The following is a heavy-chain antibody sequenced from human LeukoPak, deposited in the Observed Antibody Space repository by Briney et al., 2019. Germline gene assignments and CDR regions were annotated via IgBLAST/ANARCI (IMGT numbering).Heavy chain of an antibody. D-gene: IGHD4-17*01. CDR3: ARMAAPVGGTDYGDYFDY. J-gene: IGHJ4*02. CDR2: IIPIFGTA. Sequence: GASVKVSCKASAGTFSSYAISWVRQAPGQGLERVGGIIPIFGTANYAQKFQGRVTITTDESTSTAYMELSSLRSEDTAVYYCARMAAPVGGTDYGDYFDYWGQGTLVTVSS. CDR1: AGTFSSYA. V-gene: IGHV1-69*05.